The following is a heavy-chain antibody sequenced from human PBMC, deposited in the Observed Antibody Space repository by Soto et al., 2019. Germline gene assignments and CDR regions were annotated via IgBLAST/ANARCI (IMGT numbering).Heavy chain of an antibody. CDR2: IYYSGST. CDR3: AREGANYYGSGSYYAGGQFDY. CDR1: GGSISSYY. D-gene: IGHD3-10*01. J-gene: IGHJ4*02. Sequence: SGTLSLTCTVSGGSISSYYWSWIRQPPGKGLEWIGYIYYSGSTNYNPSLKSRVTISVDTSKNQFSLKLSSVTAADTAVYYCAREGANYYGSGSYYAGGQFDYWGQGTLVTVSS. V-gene: IGHV4-59*01.